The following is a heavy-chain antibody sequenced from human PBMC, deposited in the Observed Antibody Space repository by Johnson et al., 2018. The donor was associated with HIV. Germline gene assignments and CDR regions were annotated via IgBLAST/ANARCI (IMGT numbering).Heavy chain of an antibody. CDR3: AREGTLGAFDI. V-gene: IGHV3-11*04. D-gene: IGHD1-1*01. Sequence: QVQLVESGGGLVQPGGSLRLSCAASGFTVSSTYMSWVRQAPGKGLEWVSYISSSGSTIYYADSVKGRFTISRDNAKNSLYLQMNSLRAEDTAVYYCAREGTLGAFDIWGQGTMVTVSS. CDR1: GFTVSSTY. J-gene: IGHJ3*02. CDR2: ISSSGSTI.